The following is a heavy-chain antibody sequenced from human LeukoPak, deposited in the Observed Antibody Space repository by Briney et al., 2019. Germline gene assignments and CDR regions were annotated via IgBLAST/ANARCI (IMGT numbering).Heavy chain of an antibody. CDR3: ARGLGKVVAATINWFDP. CDR1: GGSISSYY. V-gene: IGHV4-59*12. D-gene: IGHD2-15*01. J-gene: IGHJ5*02. CDR2: IYYSGST. Sequence: PSETLSLTCTVSGGSISSYYWSWIRQPPGKGLEWIGYIYYSGSTNYNPSLKSRVTISVDTSKNQFSLKLSSVTAADTAVYYCARGLGKVVAATINWFDPWGQGTLVTVSS.